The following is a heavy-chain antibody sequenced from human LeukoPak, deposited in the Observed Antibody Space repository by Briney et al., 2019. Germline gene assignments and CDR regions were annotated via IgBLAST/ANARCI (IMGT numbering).Heavy chain of an antibody. CDR3: ARGSYYDSRNFDY. J-gene: IGHJ4*02. CDR2: IKQDGSEK. V-gene: IGHV3-7*01. Sequence: GGYLRLSCAASGFTFSSYWMSWVRQAPGKGLEWVANIKQDGSEKYYVDSVKGRFTISRDNAKNSLYLQMNSLRAEDTAVYYCARGSYYDSRNFDYWGQGTLVTVSS. D-gene: IGHD3-22*01. CDR1: GFTFSSYW.